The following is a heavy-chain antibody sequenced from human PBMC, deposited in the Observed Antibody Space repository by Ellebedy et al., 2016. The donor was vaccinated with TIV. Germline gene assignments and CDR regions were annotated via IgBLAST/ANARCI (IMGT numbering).Heavy chain of an antibody. CDR2: INPNSGGT. CDR1: GYTFTSYY. Sequence: AASVKVSCKASGYTFTSYYMHWVRQAPGQGLEWMGWINPNSGGTNYAQKFQGWVTMTRDTSISTAYMELSRLRSDDTAVYYCARAREWELRLGAAFDIWGQGTMVTVSS. V-gene: IGHV1-2*04. CDR3: ARAREWELRLGAAFDI. D-gene: IGHD1-26*01. J-gene: IGHJ3*02.